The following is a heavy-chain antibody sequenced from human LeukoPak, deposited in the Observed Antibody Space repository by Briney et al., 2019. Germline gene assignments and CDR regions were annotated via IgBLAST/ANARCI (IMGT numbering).Heavy chain of an antibody. CDR1: GFTFSSYS. V-gene: IGHV3-48*01. Sequence: RSGGSLRLSCAASGFTFSSYSMNWVRQAPGKGLEWVSYISSSSSTIYYADSVKGRFTISRDNAKNSLYLQMNSLRAEDTAVYYCARDFTDPGDYFDYWGQGTLVTVSS. D-gene: IGHD3-10*01. CDR3: ARDFTDPGDYFDY. J-gene: IGHJ4*02. CDR2: ISSSSSTI.